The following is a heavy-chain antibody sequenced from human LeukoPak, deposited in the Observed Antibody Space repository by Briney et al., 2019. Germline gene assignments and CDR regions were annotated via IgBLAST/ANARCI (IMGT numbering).Heavy chain of an antibody. CDR2: FHHSEST. CDR1: GGSINSRDYS. J-gene: IGHJ4*02. Sequence: PSETLSLTCTVSGGSINSRDYSWGWIRQPPGKGLEWIGTFHHSESTYYNPSLKSRVTISVDTSKNQFSLKLSSVTAADTAVYYCGRHRGYCSGGSCHGDYVYDYWGQGTLVTVSS. D-gene: IGHD2-15*01. V-gene: IGHV4-39*01. CDR3: GRHRGYCSGGSCHGDYVYDY.